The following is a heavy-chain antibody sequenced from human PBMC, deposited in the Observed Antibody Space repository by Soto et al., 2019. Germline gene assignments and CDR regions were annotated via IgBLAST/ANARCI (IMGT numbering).Heavy chain of an antibody. CDR1: GGSISSYY. J-gene: IGHJ3*02. V-gene: IGHV4-59*01. Sequence: KPSETLSLTCTVSGGSISSYYWSWIRQPPGKGLEWIGYIYYSGSTNYNPSLKSRVTISVDTSKNQFSLKLSSVTAADTAVYYCARAKLKDYYDSSPADAFDIWGQGTMVTDS. CDR3: ARAKLKDYYDSSPADAFDI. D-gene: IGHD3-22*01. CDR2: IYYSGST.